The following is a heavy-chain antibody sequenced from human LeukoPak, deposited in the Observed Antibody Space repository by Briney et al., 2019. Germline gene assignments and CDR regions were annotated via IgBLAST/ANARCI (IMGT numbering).Heavy chain of an antibody. CDR2: ISSDRKTT. V-gene: IGHV3-48*01. Sequence: PGGSLRLSCEASGFTFSDYSMNWVRQAPGKGLECISYISSDRKTTWYADSVKGRFTSSRYNAKNTLYLLMNSLRAEEDTAVYYCAREMATIDYWGQGTLVTVSS. D-gene: IGHD5-24*01. CDR3: AREMATIDY. CDR1: GFTFSDYS. J-gene: IGHJ4*02.